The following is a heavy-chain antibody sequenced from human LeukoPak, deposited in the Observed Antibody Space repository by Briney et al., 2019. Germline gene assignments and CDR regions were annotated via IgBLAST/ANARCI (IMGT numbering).Heavy chain of an antibody. Sequence: GGSLRLSCAASGFTFSSYAMHWVRQAPGKGLEWVAVISYDGSNKYYADSVKGRFTISRDNSKNTLYLQVNSLRAEDTAVYYCARERGRYSSSSPVDYWGQGTLVTVSS. J-gene: IGHJ4*02. CDR3: ARERGRYSSSSPVDY. D-gene: IGHD6-6*01. CDR2: ISYDGSNK. V-gene: IGHV3-30-3*01. CDR1: GFTFSSYA.